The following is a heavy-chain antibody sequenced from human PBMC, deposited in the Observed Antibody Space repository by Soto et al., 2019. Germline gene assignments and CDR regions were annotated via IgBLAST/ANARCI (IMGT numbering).Heavy chain of an antibody. J-gene: IGHJ3*02. Sequence: QITLKESGPTLVKPTQPLTLTCTFSGFSLSTSGVGVGWIRQPPGKALEWLALIYWDDDKRYSPSLKSRITITNDTSKNQVVPTMTDMDPVDTATYYCAPTPTYYYDILYCYYGACDIWGQGTMVTVSS. CDR1: GFSLSTSGVG. CDR3: APTPTYYYDILYCYYGACDI. D-gene: IGHD3-9*01. CDR2: IYWDDDK. V-gene: IGHV2-5*02.